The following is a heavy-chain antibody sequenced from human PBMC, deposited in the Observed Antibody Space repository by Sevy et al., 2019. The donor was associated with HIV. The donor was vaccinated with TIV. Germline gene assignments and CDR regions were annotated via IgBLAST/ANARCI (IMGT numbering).Heavy chain of an antibody. CDR1: GFTFNNYV. D-gene: IGHD2-2*01. CDR3: ARRYLPSAPPALDY. CDR2: ISHGGGTT. V-gene: IGHV3-23*01. J-gene: IGHJ4*02. Sequence: GGSLRLSCAASGFTFNNYVMNWVRQTPGKGLEWVSVISHGGGTTYYADSVKGRFTISRDDSKETVYLEMNSLRAEDTAVYYCARRYLPSAPPALDYWGQGTLVTVSS.